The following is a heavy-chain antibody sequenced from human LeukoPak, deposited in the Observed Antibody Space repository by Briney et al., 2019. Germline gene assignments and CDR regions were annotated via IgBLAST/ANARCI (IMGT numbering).Heavy chain of an antibody. CDR3: ASIVVVVAARFDP. D-gene: IGHD2-15*01. Sequence: GGSLRLFCAASGFTFSNYAMTWVRQAPGKGLEWVSAISGSGCSTYYADSVKGRFTISRDNSKNTLYLQMNSLRAEDTAVYYCASIVVVVAARFDPWGQGTLVTVSS. V-gene: IGHV3-23*01. CDR1: GFTFSNYA. CDR2: ISGSGCST. J-gene: IGHJ5*02.